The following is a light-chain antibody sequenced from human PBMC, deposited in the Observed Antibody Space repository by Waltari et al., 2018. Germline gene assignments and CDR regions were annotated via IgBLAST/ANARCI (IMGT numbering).Light chain of an antibody. CDR3: QSFDRSLTSWV. V-gene: IGLV1-40*01. CDR2: HNN. J-gene: IGLJ3*02. CDR1: ISNIGSHFA. Sequence: QSVLTQPPSVSGAPGQRVTISCTGGISNIGSHFAVHWYQPLPGLAPSLLIYHNNNRPSGVPDRFSGSKSDTSASLAITGLQAEDEADYYCQSFDRSLTSWVFGGGTKLTVL.